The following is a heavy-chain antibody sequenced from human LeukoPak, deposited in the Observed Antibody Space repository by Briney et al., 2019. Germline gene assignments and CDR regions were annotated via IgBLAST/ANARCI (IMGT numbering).Heavy chain of an antibody. V-gene: IGHV3-33*01. CDR2: IWYDGSNK. CDR1: GFTFRTYG. Sequence: GGSLRLSCAASGFTFRTYGIHGVRQAPGKGLEWVAVIWYDGSNKYYADSVKGRFTISRDNSKNTLYLQMNSLRAEDTAVYYCASGPDQNYYDSSGYPDYWGQGTLVTVSS. CDR3: ASGPDQNYYDSSGYPDY. J-gene: IGHJ4*02. D-gene: IGHD3-22*01.